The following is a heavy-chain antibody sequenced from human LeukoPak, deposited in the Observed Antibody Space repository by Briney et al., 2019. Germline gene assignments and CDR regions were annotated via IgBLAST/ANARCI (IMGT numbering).Heavy chain of an antibody. J-gene: IGHJ3*02. V-gene: IGHV3-23*01. CDR1: GFTFSSYA. CDR2: LSPSGADI. Sequence: GRSLRLSCAASGFTFSSYAMNWVRQAPGKGLEWVSTLSPSGADIYYADSVKGRFTISRDISKNTLYLQMNSLRAEDTAVYYCARRAYNWGAFDIWGQGTMVTVSS. D-gene: IGHD5-24*01. CDR3: ARRAYNWGAFDI.